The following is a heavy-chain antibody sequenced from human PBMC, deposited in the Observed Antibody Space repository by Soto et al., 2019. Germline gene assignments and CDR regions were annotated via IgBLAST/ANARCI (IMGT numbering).Heavy chain of an antibody. CDR3: ASDRASYYSDSSGLGYYYYGMDV. V-gene: IGHV1-18*01. CDR1: RLALASRC. D-gene: IGHD3-22*01. J-gene: IGHJ6*02. Sequence: GTAVELSWQECRLALASRCRRWVQQSHGQGLEWMGWISPYNGNTNYAQKLQGRVTMTTDTSTSTSYMELTSLRSDDPAVYYCASDRASYYSDSSGLGYYYYGMDVWGEGTTVRVS. CDR2: ISPYNGNT.